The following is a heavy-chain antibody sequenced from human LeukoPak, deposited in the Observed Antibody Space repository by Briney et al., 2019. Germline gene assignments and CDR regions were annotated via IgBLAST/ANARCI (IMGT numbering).Heavy chain of an antibody. J-gene: IGHJ4*02. Sequence: SETLYLTCTVSGGSISSYYWSWIRQPPGKGLEWIGSIYYSGSTYYNPSLKSRVTISVDTSKNQFSLKLSSVTAADTAVYYCARASGYYGVRGYFDYWGQGTLVTVSS. D-gene: IGHD3-3*01. CDR1: GGSISSYY. CDR2: IYYSGST. V-gene: IGHV4-39*07. CDR3: ARASGYYGVRGYFDY.